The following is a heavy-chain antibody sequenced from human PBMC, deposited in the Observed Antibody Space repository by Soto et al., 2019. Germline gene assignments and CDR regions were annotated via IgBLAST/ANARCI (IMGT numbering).Heavy chain of an antibody. Sequence: EVQLVESGGGLVKPGGSLRLSCAASGFTFSGHTINWVRQAPGKGLEWVSSVSSSSSYIYYADSVKGRFTVSRDNAEKSLYLQMNSLRAEDTAMYYWARCMGFDGSGYAFFDSWGQGTLVTVSS. CDR2: VSSSSSYI. CDR1: GFTFSGHT. J-gene: IGHJ4*02. V-gene: IGHV3-21*01. CDR3: ARCMGFDGSGYAFFDS. D-gene: IGHD3-10*01.